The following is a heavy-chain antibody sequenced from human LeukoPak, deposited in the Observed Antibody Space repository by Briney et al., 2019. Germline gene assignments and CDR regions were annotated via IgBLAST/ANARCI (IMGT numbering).Heavy chain of an antibody. V-gene: IGHV3-7*04. CDR2: IKQDGGEK. CDR1: GFTFSSYW. Sequence: GSLRLSCAASGFTFSSYWMSWVRQAPGKGLEWVANIKQDGGEKYYVDSVKCRFTISRDNAKNSLYLQMNSLRPEDTAVYYCAGRGDGNLYYFDHWGQGTLVTASS. CDR3: AGRGDGNLYYFDH. D-gene: IGHD5-24*01. J-gene: IGHJ4*02.